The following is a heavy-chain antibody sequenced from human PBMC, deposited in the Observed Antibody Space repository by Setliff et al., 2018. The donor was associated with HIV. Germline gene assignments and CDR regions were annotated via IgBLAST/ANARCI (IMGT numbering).Heavy chain of an antibody. D-gene: IGHD5-12*01. J-gene: IGHJ5*02. Sequence: SETLSLTCAVYGGSLSGYYWSWSRQPPGKGLEWIGEIDHSGSTNYNPPLKSRVTISVDTSKNQFSLKLRSVTAVDTAVYYCASEKATIPNWFDPWGQGTLVTVSS. CDR1: GGSLSGYY. V-gene: IGHV4-34*01. CDR3: ASEKATIPNWFDP. CDR2: IDHSGST.